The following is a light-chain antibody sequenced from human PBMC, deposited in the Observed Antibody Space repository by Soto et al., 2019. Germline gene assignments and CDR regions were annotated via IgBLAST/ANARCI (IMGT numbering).Light chain of an antibody. J-gene: IGLJ3*02. CDR3: QSYDSSLSGGV. V-gene: IGLV1-40*01. Sequence: QSVLTQPPSVSGAPGQRVTISCTGSSSNIGAGYDVHWYQQLPGTAPKLLIYGNSNRPSGVPVRFSGSKSGTSASLAITGLQAEDEADYYCQSYDSSLSGGVFGGGTQLTVL. CDR2: GNS. CDR1: SSNIGAGYD.